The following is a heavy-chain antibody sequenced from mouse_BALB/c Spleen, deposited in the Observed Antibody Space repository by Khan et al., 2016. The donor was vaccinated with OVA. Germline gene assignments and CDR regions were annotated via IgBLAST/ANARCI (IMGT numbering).Heavy chain of an antibody. J-gene: IGHJ1*01. CDR3: ARVYYRYDEGYWYFDV. CDR1: GFTFSGYG. D-gene: IGHD2-14*01. V-gene: IGHV5-6-3*01. Sequence: EVELVESGGGLVQPGGSLKLSCAASGFTFSGYGMSWVRQTPDKRLELVATINSNGGTSYYPDSVKGRFTISRDNAKNTLHLQMRSLKSEDTAMYYCARVYYRYDEGYWYFDVWGAGTTVTVSS. CDR2: INSNGGTS.